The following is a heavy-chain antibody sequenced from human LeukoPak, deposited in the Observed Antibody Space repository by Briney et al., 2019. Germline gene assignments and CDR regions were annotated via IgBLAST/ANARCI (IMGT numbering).Heavy chain of an antibody. D-gene: IGHD3-10*01. Sequence: GESLKISCKGSGXSFTSYWIGWVRQMPGKGLEWMGIIYPGDSDTRYSPSFQGQVTISADKSISTAYLQWSSLKASDTAMYYCARQGAYYYGSGSPDADWGQGTLVTVSS. J-gene: IGHJ4*02. CDR3: ARQGAYYYGSGSPDAD. CDR1: GXSFTSYW. CDR2: IYPGDSDT. V-gene: IGHV5-51*01.